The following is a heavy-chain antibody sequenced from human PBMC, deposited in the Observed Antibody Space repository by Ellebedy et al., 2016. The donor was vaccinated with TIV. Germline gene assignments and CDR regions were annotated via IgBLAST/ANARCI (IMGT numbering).Heavy chain of an antibody. D-gene: IGHD3-3*01. J-gene: IGHJ4*02. V-gene: IGHV1-24*01. CDR2: FDPEDGET. CDR3: ATGFGFWSGYRRRGEQHFDY. CDR1: GYTFTGYY. Sequence: ASVKVSCXASGYTFTGYYMHWVRQAPGKGLEWMGGFDPEDGETIYAQKFQGRVTMTEDTSTDTAYMELSSLRSEDTAVYYCATGFGFWSGYRRRGEQHFDYWGQGTLVTVSS.